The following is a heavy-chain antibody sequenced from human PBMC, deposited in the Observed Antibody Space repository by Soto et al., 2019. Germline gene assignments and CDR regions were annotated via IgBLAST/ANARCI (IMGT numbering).Heavy chain of an antibody. CDR3: GRTDNAGYYPY. V-gene: IGHV4-38-2*01. D-gene: IGHD3-9*01. CDR1: GGSIISNYW. CDR2: IYHSGTT. J-gene: IGHJ4*02. Sequence: SETLSLTCAVSGGSIISNYWWAWIRQSPGEGLVWIVSIYHSGTTYYNPSLGSRVIISVDTSESRFALRLTSVTAADSAVYYCGRTDNAGYYPYFGQGTLVPVSS.